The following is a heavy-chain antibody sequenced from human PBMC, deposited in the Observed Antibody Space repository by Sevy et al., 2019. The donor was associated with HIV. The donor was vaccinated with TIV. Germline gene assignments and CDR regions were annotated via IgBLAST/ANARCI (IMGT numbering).Heavy chain of an antibody. J-gene: IGHJ5*02. Sequence: SETLSLTRAVSGGSISSGGYSWSWIRQPPGKGLEWIGYIYHSGSTYYNPSLKSRVTISVDRSKNQFSLKLSSVTAADTAVYYCARGLGYCSGGSCFQSGSWFDPWGQGTLVTVSS. V-gene: IGHV4-30-2*01. CDR3: ARGLGYCSGGSCFQSGSWFDP. CDR2: IYHSGST. D-gene: IGHD2-15*01. CDR1: GGSISSGGYS.